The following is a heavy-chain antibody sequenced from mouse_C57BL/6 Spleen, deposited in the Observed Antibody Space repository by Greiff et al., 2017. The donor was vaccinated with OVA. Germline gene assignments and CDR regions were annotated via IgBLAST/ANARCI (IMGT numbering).Heavy chain of an antibody. CDR2: IHPNSGST. V-gene: IGHV1-64*01. CDR3: ARYKDFQAQAVDY. CDR1: GYTFTSYW. J-gene: IGHJ2*01. Sequence: VQLQQPGAELVKPGASVKLSCKASGYTFTSYWMHWVKQRPGQGLEWIGMIHPNSGSTNYNEKFKSKATLTVDKSSSTAYMQLSSLTSEDSAVYYCARYKDFQAQAVDYWGQGTTLTVSS. D-gene: IGHD3-2*02.